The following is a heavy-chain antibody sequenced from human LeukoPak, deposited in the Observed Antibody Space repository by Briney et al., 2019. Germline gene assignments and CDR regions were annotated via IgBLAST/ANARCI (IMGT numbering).Heavy chain of an antibody. V-gene: IGHV3-30*18. Sequence: GGSLRLSCAASGFTFSSHAMHSVRQAPGKGLEWVAIISYDGSNKFYADSVKGRFTISRDNSKNTLYLQMSSLGPEDTAMYYCAKVAKGNIVVVTALDYWGQGTLVTVSS. CDR3: AKVAKGNIVVVTALDY. CDR1: GFTFSSHA. J-gene: IGHJ4*02. CDR2: ISYDGSNK. D-gene: IGHD2-21*02.